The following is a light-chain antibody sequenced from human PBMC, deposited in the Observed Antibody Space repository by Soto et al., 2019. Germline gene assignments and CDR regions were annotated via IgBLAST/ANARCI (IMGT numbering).Light chain of an antibody. CDR2: DAS. CDR1: QSVSSY. J-gene: IGKJ2*01. CDR3: QQRSNWPMYT. Sequence: EIVLTQSPATLSLSPGERATLSCRASQSVSSYLAWYQQKPGRAPRLLIYDASNRATGIPARFSGSGSGTDFTLTISSLEPEDFAVYYCQQRSNWPMYTCGQGTKLEIK. V-gene: IGKV3-11*01.